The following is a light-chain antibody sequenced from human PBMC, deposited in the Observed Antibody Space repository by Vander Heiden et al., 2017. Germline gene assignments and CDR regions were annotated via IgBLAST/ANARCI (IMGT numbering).Light chain of an antibody. CDR2: GAS. CDR3: QQDGSSPYT. V-gene: IGKV3-20*01. CDR1: QSVSSSY. Sequence: EIVLTQSHGPLSLSPGERATLSCRASQSVSSSYLAWYQQKPGQAPKLLIYGASSRATGIPDRFSGSGSGTDFTLTISRLEPEDFAVYYCQQDGSSPYTFGQGTKLEIK. J-gene: IGKJ2*01.